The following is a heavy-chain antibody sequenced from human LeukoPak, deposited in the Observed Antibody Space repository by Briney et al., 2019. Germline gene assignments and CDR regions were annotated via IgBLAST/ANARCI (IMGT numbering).Heavy chain of an antibody. D-gene: IGHD3-16*02. CDR3: ARGLDYVWGSYRYPTSPFDY. CDR1: GFTFDDYA. Sequence: GGSLRLSCAASGFTFDDYAMHWVRQAPGKGLEYVSAISSNGGSTYYANSVKGRFTISRDNSKNTLYLQMGSLRAEDMAVYYCARGLDYVWGSYRYPTSPFDYWGQGTLVTVSS. J-gene: IGHJ4*02. V-gene: IGHV3-64*01. CDR2: ISSNGGST.